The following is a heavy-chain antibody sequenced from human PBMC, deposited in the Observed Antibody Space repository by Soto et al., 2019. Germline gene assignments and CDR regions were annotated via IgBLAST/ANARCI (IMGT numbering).Heavy chain of an antibody. D-gene: IGHD5-12*01. Sequence: GESLKISCKGSGYSFTTNWIGWVRQMPGKGLEWMGTIYPGDSDTRYSPSFQGQVTISADRSISTAYLQWSSLKASDTAMYYCARLERYTGYELHFDYWGQGTQVTVSS. J-gene: IGHJ4*02. CDR2: IYPGDSDT. V-gene: IGHV5-51*01. CDR1: GYSFTTNW. CDR3: ARLERYTGYELHFDY.